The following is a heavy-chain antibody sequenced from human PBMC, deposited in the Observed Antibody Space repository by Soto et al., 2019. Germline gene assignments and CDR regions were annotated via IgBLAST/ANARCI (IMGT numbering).Heavy chain of an antibody. CDR1: GASISGFY. V-gene: IGHV4-4*07. Sequence: SETLSLTCTVSGASISGFYWSWIRKSAGKGLEWIGRIYATGTTDYNPSLKSRVMMSVDTSKKQFSLKLRSVTAADTAVYYCVRDGTKTLRDWFAPWGQGISVTVSS. CDR3: VRDGTKTLRDWFAP. D-gene: IGHD1-1*01. J-gene: IGHJ5*02. CDR2: IYATGTT.